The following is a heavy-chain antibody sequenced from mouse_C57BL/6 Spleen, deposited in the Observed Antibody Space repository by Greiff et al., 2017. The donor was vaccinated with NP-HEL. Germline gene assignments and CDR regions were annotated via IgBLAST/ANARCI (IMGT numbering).Heavy chain of an antibody. J-gene: IGHJ1*03. V-gene: IGHV1-61*01. CDR1: GYTFTSYW. CDR2: IYPADSET. CDR3: EREEGDDGCYVGLYWCYDV. D-gene: IGHD2-3*01. Sequence: QVQLQQPGAELVRPGSSVKLSCKASGYTFTSYWMDWVKQRPGQGLEWIGTIYPADSETHYNQKFKDKATLTVDKSSSTAYMQLSSLTSEDSAVYYCEREEGDDGCYVGLYWCYDVWGTGTTVTVSA.